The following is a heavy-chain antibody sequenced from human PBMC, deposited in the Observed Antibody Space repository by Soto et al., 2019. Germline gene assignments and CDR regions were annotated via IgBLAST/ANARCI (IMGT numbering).Heavy chain of an antibody. CDR1: GFTFSSYS. CDR2: ISSSSSTI. Sequence: PGGSLRLSCAASGFTFSSYSMNWVRQAPGKGLEWVSSISSSSSTIYYADSVKGRFTISRDNAKNSLYLQMNSLRDEDTAVYYCARDSVTIFGVVPDGMDVWRQGTTATVSS. CDR3: ARDSVTIFGVVPDGMDV. V-gene: IGHV3-48*02. J-gene: IGHJ6*02. D-gene: IGHD3-3*01.